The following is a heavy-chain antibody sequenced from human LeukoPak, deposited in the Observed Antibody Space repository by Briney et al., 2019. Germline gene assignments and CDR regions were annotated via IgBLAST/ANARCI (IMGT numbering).Heavy chain of an antibody. V-gene: IGHV4-4*02. CDR2: IYHSGST. D-gene: IGHD6-13*01. CDR3: ATVPGIAAAAHFDN. CDR1: GGSISSSNW. Sequence: SETLSLTCAVSGGSISSSNWWSWVRQPPGKGLEWIGEIYHSGSTFHNPSLKSRVTMSLDTSKNQLSLRLSSVTAADTAVYYCATVPGIAAAAHFDNWGQGTLVTVSS. J-gene: IGHJ4*02.